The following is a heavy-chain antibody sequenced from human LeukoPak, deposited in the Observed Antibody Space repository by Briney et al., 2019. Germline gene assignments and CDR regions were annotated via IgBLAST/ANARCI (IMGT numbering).Heavy chain of an antibody. CDR1: GGSFSGYY. V-gene: IGHV4-34*01. CDR2: INHSGST. CDR3: ARYLIRESYWFDP. Sequence: PSETLSLTCAVYGGSFSGYYWSWIRQPPGKGLEWIGEINHSGSTNYNPSLKSRVTISVDTSKNQFSLKLSSVTAADTAVYYCARYLIRESYWFDPWGQGTLVTVSS. J-gene: IGHJ5*02. D-gene: IGHD2/OR15-2a*01.